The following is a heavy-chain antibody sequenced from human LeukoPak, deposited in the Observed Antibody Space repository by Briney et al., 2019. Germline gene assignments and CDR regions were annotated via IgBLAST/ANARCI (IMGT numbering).Heavy chain of an antibody. CDR2: INPDTGVT. D-gene: IGHD3-10*01. Sequence: ASVKVSCKASGYTFTGYYMHWVRQAPGQGLEWMGWINPDTGVTKYAQKFQGNITMTRDTPISTAYMELSRLRPDDTAVYYCARQSRTHYNYFDPWGQGTLVTVSS. CDR3: ARQSRTHYNYFDP. J-gene: IGHJ4*02. V-gene: IGHV1-2*02. CDR1: GYTFTGYY.